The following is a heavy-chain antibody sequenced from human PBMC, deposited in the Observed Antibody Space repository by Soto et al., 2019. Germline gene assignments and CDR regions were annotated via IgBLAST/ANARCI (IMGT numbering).Heavy chain of an antibody. Sequence: PGKSLKISCQCSGYTFSNFWMCWVRQLPGKGLEWMGISYPGDHETGYSPSLHGKVSISADKSINTAYLRWNSPEGSDTAVYFCARSPRSSPYFDYWGQGALVTVSS. CDR3: ARSPRSSPYFDY. CDR2: SYPGDHET. J-gene: IGHJ4*02. D-gene: IGHD6-13*01. CDR1: GYTFSNFW. V-gene: IGHV5-51*01.